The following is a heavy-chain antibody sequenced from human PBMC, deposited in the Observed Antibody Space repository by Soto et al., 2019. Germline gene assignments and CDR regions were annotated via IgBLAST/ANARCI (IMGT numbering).Heavy chain of an antibody. D-gene: IGHD5-18*01. CDR3: ARGQRRYSSTGLSFFW. CDR1: GYTFTSYG. J-gene: IGHJ4*02. V-gene: IGHV1-18*01. Sequence: QVQLVQSGAEVKKPGASVKVSCKASGYTFTSYGISWVRQAPGQGLEWMGWISAYNGNTNYAQKIQGRVTMTTGTSTRTAYRELRSLSSDDTAVYYCARGQRRYSSTGLSFFWWGEGTLVTVSS. CDR2: ISAYNGNT.